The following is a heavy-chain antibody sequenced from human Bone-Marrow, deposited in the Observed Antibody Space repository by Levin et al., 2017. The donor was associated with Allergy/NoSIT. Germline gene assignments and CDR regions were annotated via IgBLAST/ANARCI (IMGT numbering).Heavy chain of an antibody. V-gene: IGHV3-30*18. D-gene: IGHD2-2*01. Sequence: GGSLRLSCAASGFTFSSYGMHWVRQAPGKGLEWVAVISYDGSNKYYADSVKGRFTISRDNSKNTLYLQMNSLRAEDTAVYYCAKGCVMSTSCPPNGHGGYWGQGTLVTVSS. J-gene: IGHJ4*02. CDR2: ISYDGSNK. CDR3: AKGCVMSTSCPPNGHGGY. CDR1: GFTFSSYG.